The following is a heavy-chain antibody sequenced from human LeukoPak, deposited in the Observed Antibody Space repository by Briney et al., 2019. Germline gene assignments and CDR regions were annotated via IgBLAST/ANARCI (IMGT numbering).Heavy chain of an antibody. CDR1: GFTFSSYG. V-gene: IGHV3-30*02. J-gene: IGHJ4*02. Sequence: GGSLRLSCAASGFTFSSYGMHWVRQAPGKGLEWVAFIRYDGSNKYYADSVKGRFTISRDNSKNTLYLQMNSLRAEDTAVYYCAKGFSSSARSGELMLIDYWGQGTLVTVSS. CDR3: AKGFSSSARSGELMLIDY. CDR2: IRYDGSNK. D-gene: IGHD3-10*01.